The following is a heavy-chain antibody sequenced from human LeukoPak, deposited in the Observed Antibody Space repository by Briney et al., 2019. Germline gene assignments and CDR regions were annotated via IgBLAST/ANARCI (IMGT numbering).Heavy chain of an antibody. CDR2: IIPIFGMA. CDR3: ARDLVDYYDSSGYPYYYGMDV. D-gene: IGHD3-22*01. J-gene: IGHJ6*01. V-gene: IGHV1-69*04. CDR1: GGTFISYA. Sequence: SVKVSCKASGGTFISYAISWVRQAPGQGLEWMGRIIPIFGMANYAQKFQGRVTITADKSTSTAYMELSSLRSEDTAVYYCARDLVDYYDSSGYPYYYGMDVWGQGTTVTVSS.